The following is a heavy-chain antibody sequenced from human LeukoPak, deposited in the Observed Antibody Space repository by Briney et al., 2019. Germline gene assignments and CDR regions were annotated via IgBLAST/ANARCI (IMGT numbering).Heavy chain of an antibody. D-gene: IGHD2-2*01. CDR2: ISSSGNTK. CDR3: ARRRAQLGNDY. J-gene: IGHJ4*02. V-gene: IGHV3-48*04. CDR1: GFTFSSYG. Sequence: PGGSLRLSCAASGFTFSSYGMHWVRQAPGKGLEWVSYISSSGNTKYYADSVKGRFTISRDNAKNSLYLQMNSLRAEDTAVYYCARRRAQLGNDYWGQGSLVTVSS.